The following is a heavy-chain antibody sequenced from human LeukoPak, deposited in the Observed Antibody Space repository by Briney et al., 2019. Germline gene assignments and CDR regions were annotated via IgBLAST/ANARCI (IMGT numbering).Heavy chain of an antibody. V-gene: IGHV3-66*01. CDR2: IYSGGST. CDR1: GFTVSSNY. CDR3: AKLVVVLYYFDY. J-gene: IGHJ4*02. D-gene: IGHD3-22*01. Sequence: GGSLRLSCAASGFTVSSNYMSWVRQAPGKGLEWVSVIYSGGSTYYADSVKGRFTISRDNSKNTLYLQMNSLRAEDTAVYYCAKLVVVLYYFDYWGQGTLVTVSS.